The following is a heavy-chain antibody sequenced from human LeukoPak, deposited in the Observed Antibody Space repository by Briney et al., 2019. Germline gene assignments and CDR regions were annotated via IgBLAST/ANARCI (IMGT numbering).Heavy chain of an antibody. CDR1: GFTFSSYW. Sequence: GGSLRLSCAASGFTFSSYWMSWVRQAPGKGLEWVANIKQDGREKYYVDSVKGRLTIYRDNAKNSLYLQMNSLRAEDTAVYYCARDRFAYDFWSGQRYFDYWGQGTLVTVSS. CDR2: IKQDGREK. J-gene: IGHJ4*02. CDR3: ARDRFAYDFWSGQRYFDY. D-gene: IGHD3-3*01. V-gene: IGHV3-7*01.